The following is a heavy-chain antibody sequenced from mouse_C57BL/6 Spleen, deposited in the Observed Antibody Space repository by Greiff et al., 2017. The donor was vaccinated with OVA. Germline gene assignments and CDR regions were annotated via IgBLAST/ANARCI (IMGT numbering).Heavy chain of an antibody. V-gene: IGHV1-69*01. CDR1: GYTFTSYW. CDR2: IDPSDSYT. Sequence: QVQLQQPGAELVMPGASVKLSCKASGYTFTSYWMHWVKQRPGQGLEWIGEIDPSDSYTNYNQKFKGKSTLTVDKSSSTAYMQLSSLTSEDSAVYYCAREGYRVFDYWGQGTTRTVSS. CDR3: AREGYRVFDY. J-gene: IGHJ2*01. D-gene: IGHD3-1*01.